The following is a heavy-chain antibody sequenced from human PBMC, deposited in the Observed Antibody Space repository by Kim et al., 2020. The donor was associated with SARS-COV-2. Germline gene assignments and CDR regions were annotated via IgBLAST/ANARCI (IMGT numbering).Heavy chain of an antibody. J-gene: IGHJ5*02. V-gene: IGHV4-39*01. CDR3: ARQPTGYPNWFDP. CDR2: FHFSGRA. D-gene: IGHD3-9*01. Sequence: SETLSLTCTVSGGSVSSGSTSWGWVRQPPGKGLEWIGTFHFSGRAYYNASLQSRVTVSVDTSKNHFSLRLTSVTTADTGVYYCARQPTGYPNWFDPWGRGTLVTVSS. CDR1: GGSVSSGSTS.